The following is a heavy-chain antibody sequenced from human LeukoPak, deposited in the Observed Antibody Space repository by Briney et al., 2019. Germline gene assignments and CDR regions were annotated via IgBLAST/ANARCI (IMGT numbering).Heavy chain of an antibody. V-gene: IGHV4-59*01. CDR2: NDYSGST. Sequence: SSETLSLTCIVSGGPISTDYWSWSRQPPGKGLEWIGYNDYSGSTNYNPSLKGRVTISVDTSKNQFSLKLNSVTAADTAVYYCARGATFRGTYYMDVWGKGTTVTVSS. CDR1: GGPISTDY. CDR3: ARGATFRGTYYMDV. J-gene: IGHJ6*03. D-gene: IGHD3-10*01.